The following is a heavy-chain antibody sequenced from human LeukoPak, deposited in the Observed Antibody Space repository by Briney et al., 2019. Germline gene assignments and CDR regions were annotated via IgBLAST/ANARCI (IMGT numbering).Heavy chain of an antibody. Sequence: ASVKVSCKVSGYTLTELSMHWVRQAPGKGLEWMGGFDPEDGETIYAQKFQGRVTMTEDTSTDTAYMELSSLRSEDTAVYYCATSTLDWFPLYFDYWGQGTLVTVSS. CDR1: GYTLTELS. CDR3: ATSTLDWFPLYFDY. J-gene: IGHJ4*02. V-gene: IGHV1-24*01. CDR2: FDPEDGET. D-gene: IGHD3-9*01.